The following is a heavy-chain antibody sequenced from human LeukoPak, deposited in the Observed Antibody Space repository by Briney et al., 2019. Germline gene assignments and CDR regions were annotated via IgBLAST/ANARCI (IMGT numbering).Heavy chain of an antibody. J-gene: IGHJ3*02. CDR1: GFSFRDHY. CDR3: TRSGPWGPFDI. V-gene: IGHV3-72*01. CDR2: TRNRADSYTT. D-gene: IGHD3-16*01. Sequence: GSLRLSCATSGFSFRDHYMDWVRQAPGEGLEWVGRTRNRADSYTTEYAASVKGRFTISRDDSKNSLFLQMYSLKTEDTAVYYCTRSGPWGPFDIWGQGTMVTVSS.